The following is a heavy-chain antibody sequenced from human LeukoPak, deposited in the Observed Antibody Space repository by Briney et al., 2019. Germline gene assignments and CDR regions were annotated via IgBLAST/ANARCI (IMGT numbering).Heavy chain of an antibody. CDR1: GFTFSSYG. CDR3: AKAFGYCSGGSCYYYYYGMDV. D-gene: IGHD2-15*01. V-gene: IGHV3-30*18. CDR2: ISYDGRNR. J-gene: IGHJ6*04. Sequence: GRSLRLSCAASGFTFSSYGMHWVRQAPGKGLEWVTVISYDGRNRYYADSVKGRFTISRDNSKNTLYLQMNSLRAEDTAVYYCAKAFGYCSGGSCYYYYYGMDVWGKGTTVTVSS.